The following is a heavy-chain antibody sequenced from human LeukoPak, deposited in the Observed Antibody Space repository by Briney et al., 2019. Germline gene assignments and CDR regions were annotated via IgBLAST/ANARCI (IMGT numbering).Heavy chain of an antibody. J-gene: IGHJ6*03. CDR3: ARERFGRFGELLPYYYYYYMDV. V-gene: IGHV4-4*07. Sequence: SETLSLTCTVSGGSISSYYWSWIRQPAGKGLEWIGRIYTSGSTNYNPSLKSRVTMSVDTSKNQFSLKLSSVTAADTAVYYCARERFGRFGELLPYYYYYYMDVWGKGTTVTVSS. D-gene: IGHD3-10*01. CDR1: GGSISSYY. CDR2: IYTSGST.